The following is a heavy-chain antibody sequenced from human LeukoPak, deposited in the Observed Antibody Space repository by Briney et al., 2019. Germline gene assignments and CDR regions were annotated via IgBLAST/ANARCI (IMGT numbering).Heavy chain of an antibody. CDR2: INPDGSQS. CDR3: ARGGGLDV. CDR1: GFTFRSHG. D-gene: IGHD3-16*01. J-gene: IGHJ6*02. Sequence: PGGSLRLSCAASGFTFRSHGMNWVRQAPGKGLEWVAGINPDGSQSYYIDAVKGRFTISRDNAKNSLYLQMSNLRAEDTAVYFCARGGGLDVWGQGATVTVSS. V-gene: IGHV3-7*03.